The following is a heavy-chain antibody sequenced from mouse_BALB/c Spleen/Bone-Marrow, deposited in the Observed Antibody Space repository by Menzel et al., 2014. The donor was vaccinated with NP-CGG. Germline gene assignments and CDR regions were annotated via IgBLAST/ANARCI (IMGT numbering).Heavy chain of an antibody. Sequence: QVQLQQSGPGLVAPSQSLSITCTVSGFSLTSYGLSWVRQPPGKGLEWLGVIWGDGNTNYHSALISRLSISKDNSKSQVFLKLNRLQTDDTATYYCAIYYRSSWFAYWGQGTLVTVSA. CDR3: AIYYRSSWFAY. V-gene: IGHV2-3*01. D-gene: IGHD2-14*01. J-gene: IGHJ3*01. CDR1: GFSLTSYG. CDR2: IWGDGNT.